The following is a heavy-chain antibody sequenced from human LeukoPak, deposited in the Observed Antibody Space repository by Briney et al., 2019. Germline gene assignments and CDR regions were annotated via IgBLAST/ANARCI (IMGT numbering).Heavy chain of an antibody. J-gene: IGHJ4*02. CDR3: ARDNAMGFDY. CDR1: GGSFRDYY. D-gene: IGHD3-16*01. Sequence: PSETLSLTCAVYGGSFRDYYWSWIRQPAGKGLEWIGRIYTSGSTNYNPSLKSRVTISVDTSKNQFSLKLSSVTAADTAVYYCARDNAMGFDYWGQGTLVTVSS. CDR2: IYTSGST. V-gene: IGHV4-4*07.